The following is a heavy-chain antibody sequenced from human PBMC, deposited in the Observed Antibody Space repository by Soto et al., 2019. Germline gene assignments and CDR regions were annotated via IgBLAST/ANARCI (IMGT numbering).Heavy chain of an antibody. J-gene: IGHJ6*02. CDR3: ARARLRSLEWSYSAKGRFQYNGMDV. D-gene: IGHD3-3*01. V-gene: IGHV4-34*01. CDR1: GGSFSGYY. Sequence: KSSETLSLTCAVYGGSFSGYYWSWIRQPPGKGLEWIGEINHSGSTNYNPSLKSRVTISVDTSKNQFSLKLNYVTAADAAVYYCARARLRSLEWSYSAKGRFQYNGMDVWGQGTTVTVSS. CDR2: INHSGST.